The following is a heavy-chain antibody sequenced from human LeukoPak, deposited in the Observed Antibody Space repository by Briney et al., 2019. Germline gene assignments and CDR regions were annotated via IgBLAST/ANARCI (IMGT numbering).Heavy chain of an antibody. V-gene: IGHV3-30*18. CDR3: AKSITPVIAVAGEIDY. CDR1: GFTFSSYG. Sequence: GGSLRLSCAASGFTFSSYGMLWLRQAPGKGLVWVAVISYDGSNKYYADSVKGRFTISRDNSKNTLYLQMNSQRAEDTAVYYCAKSITPVIAVAGEIDYWGQGTLVTVSS. J-gene: IGHJ4*02. D-gene: IGHD6-19*01. CDR2: ISYDGSNK.